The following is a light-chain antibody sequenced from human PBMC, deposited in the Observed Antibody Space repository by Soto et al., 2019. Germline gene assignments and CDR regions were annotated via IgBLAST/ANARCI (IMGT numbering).Light chain of an antibody. J-gene: IGKJ2*01. CDR3: YQSYSTPPYT. CDR1: QSISSY. V-gene: IGKV1-39*01. Sequence: DIQMTQSPSSLSASVGDRVTITCRASQSISSYLYWYQQKPGKAPKLLIYAASSLQSGVPSRFSGSGSGTDFTLTISSLQPEEFATYYCYQSYSTPPYTFGQGTKLEIK. CDR2: AAS.